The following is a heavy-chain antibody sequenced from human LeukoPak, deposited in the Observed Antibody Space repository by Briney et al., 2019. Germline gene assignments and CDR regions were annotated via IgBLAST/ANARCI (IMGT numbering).Heavy chain of an antibody. CDR3: ARVLGTKRHYYYYYMDV. Sequence: HPGGSVRLSCAASGFNFSTYSMNWVRQAPGKGLEWVSYISSSGSTIYYADSVKGRFTISRDNAKNSLYLQMNSLRAEDTAVYYCARVLGTKRHYYYYYMDVWGKGTTVTISS. CDR2: ISSSGSTI. V-gene: IGHV3-48*04. J-gene: IGHJ6*03. CDR1: GFNFSTYS. D-gene: IGHD1-26*01.